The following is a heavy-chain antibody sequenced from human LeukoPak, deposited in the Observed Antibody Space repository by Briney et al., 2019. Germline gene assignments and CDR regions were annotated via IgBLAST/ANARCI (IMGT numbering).Heavy chain of an antibody. J-gene: IGHJ5*02. V-gene: IGHV4-59*08. Sequence: SETLSLTCTVSNGSISGYYWSWIRQPPGKGLEWIGYIYSSGSTSYNSSLKSRVTMSVDTSKTQFSLNLSSVTAADTAIYYCARHTYYGSSGYYYHWFDPWGQGSLVSVSS. CDR2: IYSSGST. CDR1: NGSISGYY. CDR3: ARHTYYGSSGYYYHWFDP. D-gene: IGHD3-22*01.